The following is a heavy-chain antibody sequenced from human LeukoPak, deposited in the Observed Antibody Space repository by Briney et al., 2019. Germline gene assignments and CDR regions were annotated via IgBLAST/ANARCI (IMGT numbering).Heavy chain of an antibody. D-gene: IGHD1-14*01. Sequence: SETLSFTCTVSLDSTTSNFWSWVRQPPGKGLEWIGEIHRSGSPNYNPSLQSRVTISIDRSRNQIVLELSSVTAADTAVYYCAREILGGFNPGAYWGQGTLVTVSS. CDR3: AREILGGFNPGAY. V-gene: IGHV4-4*02. CDR1: LDSTTSNF. J-gene: IGHJ4*02. CDR2: IHRSGSP.